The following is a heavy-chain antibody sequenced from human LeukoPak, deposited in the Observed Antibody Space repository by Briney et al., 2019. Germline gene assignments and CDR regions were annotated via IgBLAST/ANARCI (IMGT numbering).Heavy chain of an antibody. V-gene: IGHV3-30*04. CDR2: ISYDGSNK. CDR1: GFTFSSYA. CDR3: ARPYCSGGSCYSSLRNYFDY. Sequence: GGSLRLSCAASGFTFSSYAMHWVRQAPGKGLEWVAVISYDGSNKYYADSVKGRFTISRDNSKNTLYLQMYSLRAEDTAVYYCARPYCSGGSCYSSLRNYFDYWGQGTLVTVSS. J-gene: IGHJ4*02. D-gene: IGHD2-15*01.